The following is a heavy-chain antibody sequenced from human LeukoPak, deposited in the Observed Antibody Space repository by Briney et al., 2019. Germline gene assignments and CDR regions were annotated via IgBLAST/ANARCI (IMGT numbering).Heavy chain of an antibody. CDR3: ARQTGSGLFILP. CDR2: IYYSGDT. J-gene: IGHJ4*02. V-gene: IGHV4-39*01. CDR1: GVSISSSNSY. Sequence: SETLSLTCTVSGVSISSSNSYWGWIRQPPGKGLEWIGSIYYSGDTYYNASLKSQVSISIDTSKNQFSLRLTSVTAADTAVYYCARQTGSGLFILPGGQGTPVTVSS. D-gene: IGHD3/OR15-3a*01.